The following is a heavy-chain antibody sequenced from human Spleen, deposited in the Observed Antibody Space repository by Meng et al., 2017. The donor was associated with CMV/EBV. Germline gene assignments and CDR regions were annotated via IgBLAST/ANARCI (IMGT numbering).Heavy chain of an antibody. V-gene: IGHV4-38-2*02. CDR1: GYSISSGYY. CDR2: INHSGST. Sequence: SETLSLTCTVSGYSISSGYYWSWIRQPPGKGLEWIGEINHSGSTNYNPSLKSRVTISVDTSKNQFSLKLSSVTAADTAVYYCSRAVLLYDSSGYYYLPVYFDYWGQGTLVTVSS. CDR3: SRAVLLYDSSGYYYLPVYFDY. D-gene: IGHD3-22*01. J-gene: IGHJ4*02.